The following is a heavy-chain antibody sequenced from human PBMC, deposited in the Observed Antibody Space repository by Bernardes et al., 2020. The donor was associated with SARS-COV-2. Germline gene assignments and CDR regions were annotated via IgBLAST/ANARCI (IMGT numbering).Heavy chain of an antibody. J-gene: IGHJ4*02. Sequence: GGYLRLSCVASGFTFSNYNMNWVRQAPGKGLEWVSKISSSDSTKNYADSVKGRFTISRDNAKNTLYLQMSSLRADDTAVYYCARDHLYYDTLTGWIDQYYFDSWGQGTLVIVSS. CDR3: ARDHLYYDTLTGWIDQYYFDS. CDR2: ISSSDSTK. D-gene: IGHD3-9*01. V-gene: IGHV3-48*01. CDR1: GFTFSNYN.